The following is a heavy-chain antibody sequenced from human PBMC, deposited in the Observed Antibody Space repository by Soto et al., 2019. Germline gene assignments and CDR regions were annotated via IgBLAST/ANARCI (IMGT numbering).Heavy chain of an antibody. J-gene: IGHJ3*02. V-gene: IGHV3-9*01. Sequence: GGSLRLSCAASGFTFDDYAMHWVRQAPGKGLEWVSGISWNSGSIGYADSVKGRFTISRDNAKNSLYLQMNSLRAEDTALYYCAKYIGLRYVRGYDFRDAFDIWGQGTMVTVSS. CDR2: ISWNSGSI. CDR3: AKYIGLRYVRGYDFRDAFDI. D-gene: IGHD5-12*01. CDR1: GFTFDDYA.